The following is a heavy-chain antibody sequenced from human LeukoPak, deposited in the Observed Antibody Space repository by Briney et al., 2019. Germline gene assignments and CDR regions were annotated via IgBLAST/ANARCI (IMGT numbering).Heavy chain of an antibody. V-gene: IGHV3-15*04. CDR1: GFTFSNAW. CDR2: IESKTDGATT. CDR3: STVSVTVVAEIDY. J-gene: IGHJ4*02. Sequence: GGSLRLSCAASGFTFSNAWMSWVRQAPGKGLEWVGRIESKTDGATTDYAAFVKGRFTISRDDSKNTLYLQMNSLKSDDTAVYYCSTVSVTVVAEIDYWGQGTLVTVSS. D-gene: IGHD3-22*01.